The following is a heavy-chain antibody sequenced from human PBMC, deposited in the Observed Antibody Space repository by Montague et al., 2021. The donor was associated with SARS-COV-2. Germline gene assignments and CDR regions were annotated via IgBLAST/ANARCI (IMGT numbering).Heavy chain of an antibody. CDR2: IKPDGSDK. D-gene: IGHD7-27*01. Sequence: SLRLSCAASGFSFSTFWMTWVRQAPGKGLEWVASIKPDGSDKYYVESLKGRFTISRDNARNSLYLQLNNLRAEDTAVYYCARDPNWGAHWGQGNLVTVSS. J-gene: IGHJ4*02. V-gene: IGHV3-7*05. CDR1: GFSFSTFW. CDR3: ARDPNWGAH.